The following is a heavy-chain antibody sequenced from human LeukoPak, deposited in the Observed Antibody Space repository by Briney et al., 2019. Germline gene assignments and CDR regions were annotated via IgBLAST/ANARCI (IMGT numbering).Heavy chain of an antibody. J-gene: IGHJ6*03. D-gene: IGHD3-22*01. Sequence: GASVKVSCKASGGTFSSYAISWVRQAPGQGLEWMGGIIPIFGTANYAQKLQGRVTMTTDTSTSTAYMELRSLRSDDTAVYYCARSPIAYYYDSSRGYYYYYYMDVWGKGTTATISS. CDR2: IIPIFGTA. V-gene: IGHV1-69*05. CDR1: GGTFSSYA. CDR3: ARSPIAYYYDSSRGYYYYYYMDV.